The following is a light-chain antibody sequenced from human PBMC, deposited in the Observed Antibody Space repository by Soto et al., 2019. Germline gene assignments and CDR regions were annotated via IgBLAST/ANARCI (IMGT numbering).Light chain of an antibody. CDR2: WAS. V-gene: IGKV4-1*01. J-gene: IGKJ2*02. Sequence: DIVLTQSPASLAVSLGARATINCRSSQDVLYNSNSKNYLAWYQQKPGQPPKLLIYWASSRDTGVPVRFSGSGSGTDFTLTISSVQAEDVAVYYCQQYYTSPRTFGQGTKLEIK. CDR3: QQYYTSPRT. CDR1: QDVLYNSNSKNY.